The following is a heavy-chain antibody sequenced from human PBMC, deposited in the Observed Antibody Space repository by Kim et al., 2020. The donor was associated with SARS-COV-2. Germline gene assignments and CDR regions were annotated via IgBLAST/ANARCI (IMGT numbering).Heavy chain of an antibody. CDR2: INSDTENI. CDR3: ARDNPGLGLCG. Sequence: GGSLRLSCAASGFTFNYYGLNWVRQAPGTGLQWLSCINSDTENIYYADSVKGRFTISRDNAKNSVYLQMNSLRDEDTAVYYRARDNPGLGLCGWGHGAT. V-gene: IGHV3-48*02. CDR1: GFTFNYYG. J-gene: IGHJ6*02.